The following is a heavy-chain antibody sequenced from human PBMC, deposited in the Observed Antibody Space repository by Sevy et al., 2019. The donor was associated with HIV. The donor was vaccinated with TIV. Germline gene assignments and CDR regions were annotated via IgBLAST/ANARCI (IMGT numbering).Heavy chain of an antibody. V-gene: IGHV3-53*01. D-gene: IGHD6-19*01. CDR3: ARERSGAYERYFYGMDV. CDR2: IYSGGST. J-gene: IGHJ6*02. CDR1: GFNVNSNY. Sequence: LSLTCAASGFNVNSNYMSWVRQAPGKGLEWVSVIYSGGSTYYADSVKGRFIISRDNSKNTVYLQMNSLRAEDTAVYYCARERSGAYERYFYGMDVWGQGTTVTVSS.